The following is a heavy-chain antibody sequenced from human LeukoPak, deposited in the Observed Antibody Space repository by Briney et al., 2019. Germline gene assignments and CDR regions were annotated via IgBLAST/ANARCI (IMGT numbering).Heavy chain of an antibody. CDR2: INPSGGST. D-gene: IGHD5-18*01. V-gene: IGHV1-46*01. J-gene: IGHJ4*02. CDR3: ARGPGYNYDYYFDY. CDR1: GYIFTTYY. Sequence: ASVKVSCKASGYIFTTYYLHWVRQAPGQGLEWMGIINPSGGSTSYAQKFQGRVTMTRDRSTSTVYMELSSLISDDTAVYYCARGPGYNYDYYFDYWGQGTLVTVSS.